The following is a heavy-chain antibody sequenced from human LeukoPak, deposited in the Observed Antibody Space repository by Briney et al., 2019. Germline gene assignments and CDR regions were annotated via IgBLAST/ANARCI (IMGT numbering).Heavy chain of an antibody. CDR2: VYYTANT. CDR1: GGSISTSDYY. J-gene: IGHJ4*02. Sequence: SETLSLTCTVSGGSISTSDYYWSWIRQPPGRELQWPATVYYTANTYYNPSRKSRLTISVDTSERHFSLMVNSVTAADTAVYYCARLTKTLNFDHWGQGTLVTVSS. CDR3: ARLTKTLNFDH. V-gene: IGHV4-39*02. D-gene: IGHD4-23*01.